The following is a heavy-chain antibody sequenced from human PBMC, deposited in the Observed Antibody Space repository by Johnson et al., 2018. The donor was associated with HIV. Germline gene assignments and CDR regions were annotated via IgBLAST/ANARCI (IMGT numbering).Heavy chain of an antibody. CDR2: IYSGGST. V-gene: IGHV3-66*04. J-gene: IGHJ3*02. CDR3: ARQSPYYFDRSGYPAAFDI. CDR1: GITVSSNY. Sequence: QLVDSGGGLVRPGGSLRLSCAVSGITVSSNYMSWVRQAPGKGLEWVSVIYSGGSTNYADSVKGRFTISTDNSKNTLYLEMSSLRAEDTAWYYCARQSPYYFDRSGYPAAFDIWGQGTMVTVSS. D-gene: IGHD3-22*01.